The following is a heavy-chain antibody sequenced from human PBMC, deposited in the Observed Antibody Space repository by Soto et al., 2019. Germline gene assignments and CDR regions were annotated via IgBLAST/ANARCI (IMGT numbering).Heavy chain of an antibody. Sequence: WGSLRLSCAACRFTCSSYGMNWVRQAPGKWLEWVAGISYDGSNKYYADSVKGRFTISRENSNNTLYLKMNSLRAEDTAVYYCAIRGSVTRFCYRIDVWRHGTTSTVS. CDR1: RFTCSSYG. J-gene: IGHJ6*02. V-gene: IGHV3-30*03. CDR2: ISYDGSNK. CDR3: AIRGSVTRFCYRIDV. D-gene: IGHD5-12*01.